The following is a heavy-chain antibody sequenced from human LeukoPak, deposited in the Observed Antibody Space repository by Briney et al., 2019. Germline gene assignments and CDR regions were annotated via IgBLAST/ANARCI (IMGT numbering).Heavy chain of an antibody. CDR3: AHCGDYADY. Sequence: SETLSLTCTVSGGSISSSSYYWGWIRQPPGKGLEWIGSIYYSGSTYYNPSLKSRVTISVDTSKNQFSLKLSSVTAADTAVYYCAHCGDYADYWGQGTLVTVSS. D-gene: IGHD4-17*01. CDR2: IYYSGST. CDR1: GGSISSSSYY. V-gene: IGHV4-39*07. J-gene: IGHJ4*02.